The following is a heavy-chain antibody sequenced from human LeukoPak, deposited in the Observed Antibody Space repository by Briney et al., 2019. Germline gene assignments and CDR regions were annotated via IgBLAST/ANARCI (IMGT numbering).Heavy chain of an antibody. CDR1: GYTFTSYG. D-gene: IGHD3-10*01. CDR3: ARRITMVRGVIRGSYFDY. Sequence: ASVKASCKASGYTFTSYGISWVRQAPGQGLEWMGWISAYNGNTNYAQKLQGRVTMTTDTSTSTAYMELRSLRSDDTAVYYCARRITMVRGVIRGSYFDYWGQGTLITLSS. V-gene: IGHV1-18*01. J-gene: IGHJ4*02. CDR2: ISAYNGNT.